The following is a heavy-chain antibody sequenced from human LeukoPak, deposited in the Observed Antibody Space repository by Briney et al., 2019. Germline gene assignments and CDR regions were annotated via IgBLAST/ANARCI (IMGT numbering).Heavy chain of an antibody. CDR1: GYTFTNYG. J-gene: IGHJ6*03. Sequence: ASVKVSCKASGYTFTNYGVSWVRQAPGQGLEWMGWINAYNGDTHYAQNLQGRLTMTTDASTSMAFMELRSLRPDDTAVYFCARWGLVAPGTYYYYYMDVWGRGTTVTVSS. CDR3: ARWGLVAPGTYYYYYMDV. V-gene: IGHV1-18*01. CDR2: INAYNGDT. D-gene: IGHD2-2*01.